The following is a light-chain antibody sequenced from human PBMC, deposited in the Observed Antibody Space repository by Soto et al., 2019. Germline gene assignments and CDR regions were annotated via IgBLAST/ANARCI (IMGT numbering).Light chain of an antibody. V-gene: IGLV2-14*01. CDR2: EVT. CDR1: SSDVGGYNY. J-gene: IGLJ1*01. Sequence: QSVLTQPASVSGSPGQSITISCTGTSSDVGGYNYVSWYQLHPGKAPKLILYEVTNRPSGVSDRFSGSKSGNTASLTISGLQAEDEADYYCSSYTSSTAYVFGTGTKVTDL. CDR3: SSYTSSTAYV.